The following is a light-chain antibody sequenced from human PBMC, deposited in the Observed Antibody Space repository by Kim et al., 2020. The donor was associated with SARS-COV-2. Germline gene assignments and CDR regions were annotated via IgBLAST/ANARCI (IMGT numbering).Light chain of an antibody. CDR2: GNT. CDR1: GSNIGANFY. CDR3: QSYDNSLNSYV. V-gene: IGLV1-40*01. Sequence: QSITFSSTGSGSNIGANFYVHWYQHLPGTAPKLLIYGNTNRPSGVPDRFSGSKSGTSASLAIIGLQAEDEADYYCQSYDNSLNSYVFGTGTKVTVL. J-gene: IGLJ1*01.